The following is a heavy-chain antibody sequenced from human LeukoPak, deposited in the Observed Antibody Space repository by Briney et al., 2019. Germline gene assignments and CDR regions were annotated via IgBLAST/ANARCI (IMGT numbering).Heavy chain of an antibody. CDR1: GGSISSSGSY. J-gene: IGHJ4*02. D-gene: IGHD3-3*01. Sequence: SETLSLTCTVSGGSISSSGSYWGWIRQPPGKGLEWIGSIYYSGSTYYNPSLKSRVTISVDTSKNQFSLKLSSVTAADTAVYYCARVAFWSGLWYFDYWGQGTLVTVSS. V-gene: IGHV4-39*07. CDR2: IYYSGST. CDR3: ARVAFWSGLWYFDY.